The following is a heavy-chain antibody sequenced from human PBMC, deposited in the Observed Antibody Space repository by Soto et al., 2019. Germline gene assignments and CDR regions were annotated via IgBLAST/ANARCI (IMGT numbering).Heavy chain of an antibody. J-gene: IGHJ6*03. CDR2: IYYSGST. CDR1: GDSMTSSY. D-gene: IGHD3-9*01. Sequence: SETLSLTCTVSGDSMTSSYWSWIQLLPGKGLEWVGYIYYSGSTSYNPSLRRRVIMSVDTSKRQFSLQLKSVTAADTAIYYCARTVLGPDILADQFVDYYYYMDVWGQGTTVTVSS. V-gene: IGHV4-59*08. CDR3: ARTVLGPDILADQFVDYYYYMDV.